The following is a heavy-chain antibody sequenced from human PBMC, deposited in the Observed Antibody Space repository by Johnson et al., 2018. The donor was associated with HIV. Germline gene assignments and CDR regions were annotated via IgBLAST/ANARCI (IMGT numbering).Heavy chain of an antibody. J-gene: IGHJ3*02. V-gene: IGHV3-74*02. CDR2: INSDGSST. D-gene: IGHD2-15*01. CDR1: GFTLSSYW. CDR3: ARAGPYCSGGSCYSPDAFDI. Sequence: VQLVESGGGLVQPGGSLILSCAASGFTLSSYWMHWVRQVPGKGLVWVSRINSDGSSTSYADSVKGRFTISRDNAKNTLYLQVNSLRAEDTALYYCARAGPYCSGGSCYSPDAFDIWGQGTMVTVSS.